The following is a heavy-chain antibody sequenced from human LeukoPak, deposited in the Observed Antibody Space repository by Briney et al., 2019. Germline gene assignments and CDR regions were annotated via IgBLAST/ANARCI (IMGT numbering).Heavy chain of an antibody. CDR2: IYYSGST. V-gene: IGHV4-39*07. Sequence: SETLSLTCTVSGGSISSSSYYWGWIRQPPGKGLEWIGSIYYSGSTNYNPSLKSRVTISVDTSKNQFSLKLSSVTAADTAVYYCARRARITMVRGLNWFDPWGQGTLVTVSS. CDR1: GGSISSSSYY. CDR3: ARRARITMVRGLNWFDP. J-gene: IGHJ5*02. D-gene: IGHD3-10*01.